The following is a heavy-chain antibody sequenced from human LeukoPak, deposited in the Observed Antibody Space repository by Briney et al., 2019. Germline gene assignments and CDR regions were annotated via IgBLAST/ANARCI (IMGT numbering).Heavy chain of an antibody. D-gene: IGHD1-26*01. CDR3: AKSHLPNTYSGTYYCDY. V-gene: IGHV3-30*02. CDR1: GFTFSYYG. CDR2: IRYDETKT. J-gene: IGHJ4*02. Sequence: GGSLRLSCAASGFTFSYYGTHWVRQAPGKGLEWVAFIRYDETKTYFGDSVKGRFSISRDNSKNTVYLQMNSLRAEDTAMYYCAKSHLPNTYSGTYYCDYWGQGTLVTVSS.